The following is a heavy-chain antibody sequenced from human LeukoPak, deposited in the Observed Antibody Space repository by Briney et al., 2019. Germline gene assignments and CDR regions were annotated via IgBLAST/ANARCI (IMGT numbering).Heavy chain of an antibody. V-gene: IGHV1-69*05. Sequence: SVKVPCKASGGTFSSYAISWVRQAPGQGLEWMGGIIPIFGTANYAQKFQGRVTITTDESTSTAYMELSSLRSEDTAVYYCAKVSSLYYYYYMDVWGKGTTVTVSS. CDR1: GGTFSSYA. J-gene: IGHJ6*03. CDR2: IIPIFGTA. CDR3: AKVSSLYYYYYMDV.